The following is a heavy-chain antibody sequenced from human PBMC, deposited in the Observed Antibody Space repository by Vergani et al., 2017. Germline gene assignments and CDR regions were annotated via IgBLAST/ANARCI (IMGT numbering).Heavy chain of an antibody. CDR1: GGTFSSYA. D-gene: IGHD3-10*01. Sequence: QGQLAQSGAEVKKPGSSVKVSCKASGGTFSSYAISWVRQAPGQGLEWMGRIIPIFGTANYAQKFQGRVTITADESTSTAYMELSSLRSEDTAVYYCARDPITMVRGVIYYYYGMDVWGQGTTVTVSS. V-gene: IGHV1-69*13. CDR2: IIPIFGTA. J-gene: IGHJ6*02. CDR3: ARDPITMVRGVIYYYYGMDV.